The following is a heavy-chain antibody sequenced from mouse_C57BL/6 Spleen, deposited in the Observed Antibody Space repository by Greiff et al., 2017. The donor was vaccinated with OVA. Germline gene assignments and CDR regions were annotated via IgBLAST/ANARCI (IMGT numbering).Heavy chain of an antibody. J-gene: IGHJ4*01. Sequence: VQRVESGAELVRPGASVTLSCKASGYTFTDYEMHWVKQTPVHGLEWIGAIDPETGGTAYNQKFKGKAILTADKSSSTAYMELRSLTSEDSAVYYCTRRSGMDYWGQGTSVTVSS. CDR1: GYTFTDYE. V-gene: IGHV1-15*01. CDR3: TRRSGMDY. CDR2: IDPETGGT. D-gene: IGHD3-1*01.